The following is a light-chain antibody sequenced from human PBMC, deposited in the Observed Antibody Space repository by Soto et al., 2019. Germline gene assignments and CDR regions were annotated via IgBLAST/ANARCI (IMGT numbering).Light chain of an antibody. CDR3: SSFTSSTSYV. Sequence: QSVLTQPASLSGSPGQSIAIFCTGTSSDVGSYNSVSWYQQYPGKAPKLMIHDVNSRPSGISDRFSGSKSGNTASLTISGLRAEDEADYYCSSFTSSTSYVFGTVSKVTVL. V-gene: IGLV2-14*03. CDR1: SSDVGSYNS. CDR2: DVN. J-gene: IGLJ1*01.